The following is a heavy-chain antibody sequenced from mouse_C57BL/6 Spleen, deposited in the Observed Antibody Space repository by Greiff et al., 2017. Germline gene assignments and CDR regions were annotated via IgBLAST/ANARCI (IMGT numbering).Heavy chain of an antibody. CDR2: ISSGSSTI. J-gene: IGHJ3*01. CDR3: ARSWEGFPWFAY. Sequence: DVKLVESGGGLVKPGGSLKLSCAASGFTFSDYGMHWVRQAPEKGLEWVAYISSGSSTIYYADTVKGRFTISRDNAKNTLFLQMTSLRSEDTAMYYCARSWEGFPWFAYWGQGTLVTVSA. CDR1: GFTFSDYG. V-gene: IGHV5-17*01. D-gene: IGHD4-1*01.